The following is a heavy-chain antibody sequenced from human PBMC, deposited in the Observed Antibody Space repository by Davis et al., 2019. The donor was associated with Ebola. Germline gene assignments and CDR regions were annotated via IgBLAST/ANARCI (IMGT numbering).Heavy chain of an antibody. D-gene: IGHD3-3*01. Sequence: GESLKISCAASGFTFSSYWMSWVRQAPGQGLEWVAVIWYDGSNKYYADSVKGRFTISRDNSKNTLYLQMNSLRAEDTAVYYCARGKTIFGVVSYYFDYWGQGTLVTVSS. CDR2: IWYDGSNK. J-gene: IGHJ4*02. V-gene: IGHV3-33*08. CDR1: GFTFSSYW. CDR3: ARGKTIFGVVSYYFDY.